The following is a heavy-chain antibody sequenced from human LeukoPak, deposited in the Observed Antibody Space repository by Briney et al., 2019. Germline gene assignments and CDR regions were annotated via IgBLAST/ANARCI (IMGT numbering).Heavy chain of an antibody. CDR2: ISGDGGST. D-gene: IGHD3-3*01. CDR3: AKEIPPTIFGVGIDY. Sequence: GGSLRLSCAASVFTFDDYAMHWVRHAPGKGLEWVSLISGDGGSTYYADSVKGRFTISRDNSKNSLYLQMNSLRTEDTALYYYAKEIPPTIFGVGIDYWGQGTLVTVSS. V-gene: IGHV3-43*02. CDR1: VFTFDDYA. J-gene: IGHJ4*02.